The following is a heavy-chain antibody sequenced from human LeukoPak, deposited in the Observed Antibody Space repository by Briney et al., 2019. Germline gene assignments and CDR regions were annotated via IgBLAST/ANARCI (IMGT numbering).Heavy chain of an antibody. V-gene: IGHV1-2*02. CDR2: INPNSGGT. D-gene: IGHD4-17*01. CDR3: ARNYYGDYDYYYYYYMDV. J-gene: IGHJ6*03. Sequence: ASVKVSCKASGYTFTGYYMHWVRQAPGQGLEWMGWINPNSGGTNYAQKFQGRVTMTRDTSISTAYMELSRLRSDDTAVYYCARNYYGDYDYYYYYYMDVWGKGTTVTVSS. CDR1: GYTFTGYY.